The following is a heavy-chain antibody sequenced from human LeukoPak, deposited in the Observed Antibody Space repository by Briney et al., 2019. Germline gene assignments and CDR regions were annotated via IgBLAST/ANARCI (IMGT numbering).Heavy chain of an antibody. CDR2: ISHDGDT. CDR1: GFSLSSNG. Sequence: PGGSLRLSCAASGFSLSSNGMHWVRQVPGKGLEWVSSISHDGDTYYSASVKGRFTISRENAENSLYLQMDSLTAGDTAVYYCARETPVARGAFYGMDVWGQGTPVTVSS. J-gene: IGHJ6*02. CDR3: ARETPVARGAFYGMDV. D-gene: IGHD3-10*01. V-gene: IGHV3-13*01.